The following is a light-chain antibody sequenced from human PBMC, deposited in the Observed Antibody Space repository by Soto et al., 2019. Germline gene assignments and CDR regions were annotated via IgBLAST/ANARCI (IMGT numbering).Light chain of an antibody. J-gene: IGLJ1*01. CDR2: EVS. Sequence: QSALTQPASVSGSPGQSITISCTGTSSDVGGYDYVSWYQQQSGKAPKLIIYEVSSWPSGVSNRFSGSKSGNTASLTISGLQADDEADYYCDSFTSSRAYVFGVGTKLTVL. CDR1: SSDVGGYDY. V-gene: IGLV2-14*01. CDR3: DSFTSSRAYV.